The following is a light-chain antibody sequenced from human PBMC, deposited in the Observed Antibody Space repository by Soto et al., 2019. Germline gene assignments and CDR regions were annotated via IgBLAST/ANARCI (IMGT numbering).Light chain of an antibody. CDR1: QSLVYSDGNTY. J-gene: IGKJ1*01. V-gene: IGKV2-30*01. CDR2: KVS. CDR3: MQGTPWPPGT. Sequence: DVVMTQSPLSLPVTLGQPASISCRSSQSLVYSDGNTYLNWFQQRPGQSPRRLIYKVSKRDSGVPDSFSGSGSGNDFTLKISRVEAGDVGVYYCMQGTPWPPGTFGQGNKVEIK.